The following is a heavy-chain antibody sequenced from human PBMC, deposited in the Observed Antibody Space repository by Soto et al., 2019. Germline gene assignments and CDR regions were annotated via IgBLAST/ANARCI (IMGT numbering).Heavy chain of an antibody. CDR2: INPNSGDT. D-gene: IGHD1-26*01. CDR1: GYTFTGYY. CDR3: AKGGAIVAAGTRVYLYNAMDV. V-gene: IGHV1-2*02. Sequence: ASVKVSCKASGYTFTGYYVHWVRQAPGQGLEWVGWINPNSGDTYLAQRFQGRVTMNRDTSIGTAYMELRGLTSDDTAEYYCAKGGAIVAAGTRVYLYNAMDVWGQGTTVTVSS. J-gene: IGHJ6*02.